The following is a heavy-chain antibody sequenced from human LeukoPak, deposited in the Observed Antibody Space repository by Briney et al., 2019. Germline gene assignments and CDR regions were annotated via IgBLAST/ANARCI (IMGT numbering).Heavy chain of an antibody. CDR1: GFTFSSFA. CDR2: ISGSGGST. V-gene: IGHV3-23*01. Sequence: PGGSLRLSCAASGFTFSSFAMTWVRQAPGKGLEWVSAISGSGGSTYYADSVKGRFTISRDNSKNTLYLQMNSLRAEDTAVYYCAKEPYIAVAGTYDYWGQGTLVTVSS. CDR3: AKEPYIAVAGTYDY. J-gene: IGHJ4*02. D-gene: IGHD6-19*01.